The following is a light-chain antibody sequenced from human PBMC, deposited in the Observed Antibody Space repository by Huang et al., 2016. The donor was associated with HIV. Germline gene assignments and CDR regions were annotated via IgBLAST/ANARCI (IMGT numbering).Light chain of an antibody. V-gene: IGKV3-15*01. Sequence: EIVMTQSPATLSVSPGERVTLSCRAGQSVSSNLAWYKQRPGQAPSLRIHGASNRATGLPARFSGSGSGTEFTLTITSLQYEDFAVYYCQQYNDWPRTFGQGTKVEIK. CDR1: QSVSSN. CDR2: GAS. J-gene: IGKJ1*01. CDR3: QQYNDWPRT.